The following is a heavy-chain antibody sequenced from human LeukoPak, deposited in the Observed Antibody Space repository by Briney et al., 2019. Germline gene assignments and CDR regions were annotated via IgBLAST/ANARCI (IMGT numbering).Heavy chain of an antibody. V-gene: IGHV3-23*01. CDR3: AKHCSSVSCYLEY. J-gene: IGHJ4*02. Sequence: GGSLRLSCAASGFTFSNFAMTWVRQAPGKGLEWVSAISAGGADTYYADSVKGRFTISRDNSKNTLYLQMNSLRAEDTAIYYGAKHCSSVSCYLEYWGQGSLVTVSS. D-gene: IGHD2-2*01. CDR1: GFTFSNFA. CDR2: ISAGGADT.